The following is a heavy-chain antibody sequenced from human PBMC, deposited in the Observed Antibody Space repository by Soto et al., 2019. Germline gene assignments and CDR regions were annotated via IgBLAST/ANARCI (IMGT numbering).Heavy chain of an antibody. CDR2: MNPNSGNT. D-gene: IGHD2-2*01. Sequence: GASVKVSCKASGYTFTSYDINWVRQATGQGLEWMGWMNPNSGNTGYAQKFQGRVTMTRNTSISTAYMELSSLRSEDTAVYYCARGLSLRPIVVVPIYYYYMDVWGKGTTVTVSS. J-gene: IGHJ6*03. CDR1: GYTFTSYD. V-gene: IGHV1-8*01. CDR3: ARGLSLRPIVVVPIYYYYMDV.